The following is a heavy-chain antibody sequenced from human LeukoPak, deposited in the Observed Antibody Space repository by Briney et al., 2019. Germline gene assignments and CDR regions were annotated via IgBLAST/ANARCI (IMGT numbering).Heavy chain of an antibody. CDR1: GYTFTAYY. CDR2: INPSSGGT. Sequence: AASVKVSCKASGYTFTAYYMHWVRQAPGQGLEWMGWINPSSGGTNSAPNFQGRVTMTRDTSISTAYMELSRLRSDDTAMYYCARDKLGLGELSLYDQWGQGTLVTVFS. J-gene: IGHJ5*02. CDR3: ARDKLGLGELSLYDQ. D-gene: IGHD3-16*02. V-gene: IGHV1-2*02.